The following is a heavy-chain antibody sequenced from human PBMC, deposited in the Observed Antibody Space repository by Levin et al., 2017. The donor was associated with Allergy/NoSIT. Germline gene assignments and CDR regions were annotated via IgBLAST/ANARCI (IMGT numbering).Heavy chain of an antibody. V-gene: IGHV4-34*01. J-gene: IGHJ4*02. CDR2: INHSGST. CDR3: ARGRGLDY. D-gene: IGHD3-16*01. Sequence: SQTLSLTCAVYGGSFSGYYWSWIRQPPGKGLEWIGEINHSGSTNYNPSLKSRVTISVDTSKNQFSLKLSSVTAADTAVYYCARGRGLDYWGQGTLVTVSS. CDR1: GGSFSGYY.